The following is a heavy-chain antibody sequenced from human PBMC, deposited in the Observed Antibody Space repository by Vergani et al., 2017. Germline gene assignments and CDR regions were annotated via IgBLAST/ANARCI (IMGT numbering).Heavy chain of an antibody. CDR3: ARRDSSSPALDY. V-gene: IGHV3-13*01. Sequence: EVQVVESGGGLVQPGGSLRLSCAASGFTFSTYDMHWVRQATGKGLEWVSAIGTAGDTYYPGSVKGRFTISRENAKNSLYLQMNGLRAGDTAVYYCARRDSSSPALDYWGQGTLVTVSS. D-gene: IGHD6-6*01. CDR1: GFTFSTYD. CDR2: IGTAGDT. J-gene: IGHJ4*02.